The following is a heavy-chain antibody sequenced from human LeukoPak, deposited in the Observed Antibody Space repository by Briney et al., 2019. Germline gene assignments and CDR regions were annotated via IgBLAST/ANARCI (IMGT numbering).Heavy chain of an antibody. CDR1: GFTFSGSA. V-gene: IGHV3-73*01. Sequence: GGSLRLSCAASGFTFSGSAMHWVRQASGKGLEWVGRIRSKANSYATAYAASVKGRFTISRDNSKNTLYLQMNSLRAEDTAVYYCAIQLWLLGPFDYWGQGTLVTVSS. CDR2: IRSKANSYAT. D-gene: IGHD5-18*01. CDR3: AIQLWLLGPFDY. J-gene: IGHJ4*02.